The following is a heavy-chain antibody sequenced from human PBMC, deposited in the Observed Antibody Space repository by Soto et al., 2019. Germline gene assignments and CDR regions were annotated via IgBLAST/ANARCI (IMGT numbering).Heavy chain of an antibody. V-gene: IGHV1-2*02. CDR3: ASAAVTGTAGLDF. J-gene: IGHJ4*02. D-gene: IGHD6-19*01. CDR1: GYTFSGFY. CDR2: INPSSGGT. Sequence: AASVNVSCKASGYTFSGFYMHWVRQAPGQGLEWMGWINPSSGGTKSAEKFQGRVTMTRDTSISTAYMELSRLTSDDTAVYYCASAAVTGTAGLDFWGQGTQVTVSS.